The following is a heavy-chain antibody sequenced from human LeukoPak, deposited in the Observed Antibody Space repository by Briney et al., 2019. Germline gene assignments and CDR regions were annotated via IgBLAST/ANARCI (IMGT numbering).Heavy chain of an antibody. CDR2: IYYSGST. V-gene: IGHV4-59*12. CDR3: ARVYVDTAMVDY. CDR1: GGSISSYY. D-gene: IGHD5-18*01. Sequence: SETLSLTCTVSGGSISSYYWSWIRQPPGKGLEWIGYIYYSGSTNYNPSLKSRVTISVDTSKNQFSLKLSSVTAADTAVYYCARVYVDTAMVDYWGQGTLVTVSS. J-gene: IGHJ4*02.